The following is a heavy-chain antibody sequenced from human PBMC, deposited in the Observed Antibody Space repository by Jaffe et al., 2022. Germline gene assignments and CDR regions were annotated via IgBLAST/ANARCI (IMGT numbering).Heavy chain of an antibody. CDR1: GFTFSSYS. J-gene: IGHJ3*02. D-gene: IGHD2-15*01. V-gene: IGHV3-21*01. CDR2: ISSSSSYI. Sequence: EVQLVESGGGLVKPGGSLRLSCAASGFTFSSYSMNWVRQAPGKGLEWVSSISSSSSYIYYADSVKGRFTISRDNAKNSLYLQMNSLRAEDTAVYYCARVCGRLGSCYSGHAFDIWGQGTMVTVSS. CDR3: ARVCGRLGSCYSGHAFDI.